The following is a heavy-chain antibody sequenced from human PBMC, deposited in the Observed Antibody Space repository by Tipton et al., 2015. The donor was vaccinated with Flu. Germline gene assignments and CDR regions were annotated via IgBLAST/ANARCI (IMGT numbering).Heavy chain of an antibody. Sequence: SLRLSCAASGFSFSDYAMSWVRQAPGKGLEWVSAINGGGDITYFADSVKGRAIIFRDNSKSTVYLQMDSLRAEDTGVYYCAKDESFGYAFTWSGRWGQGTLVTVSS. CDR1: GFSFSDYA. CDR2: INGGGDIT. J-gene: IGHJ4*02. CDR3: AKDESFGYAFTWSGR. V-gene: IGHV3-23*01. D-gene: IGHD2-15*01.